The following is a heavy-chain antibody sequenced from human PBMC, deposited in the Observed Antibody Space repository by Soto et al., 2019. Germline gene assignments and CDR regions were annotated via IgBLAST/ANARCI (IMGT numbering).Heavy chain of an antibody. J-gene: IGHJ4*02. V-gene: IGHV3-30-3*01. CDR1: GFTFSSYA. D-gene: IGHD6-13*01. Sequence: QVQLVESGGGVVQPGRSLRLSCAASGFTFSSYAMHWVRQAPGKGLEWVAVISYDGSNKYYADSVKGRFTISRDNSKNTLYLQMNSLRAEATAVYYCARGGSYIAAAALDYWGQGTLVTVSS. CDR3: ARGGSYIAAAALDY. CDR2: ISYDGSNK.